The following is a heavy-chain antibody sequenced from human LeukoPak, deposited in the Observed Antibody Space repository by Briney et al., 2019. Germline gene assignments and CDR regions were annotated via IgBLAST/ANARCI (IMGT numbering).Heavy chain of an antibody. Sequence: SETLSLTCTVSGVSISSSTYYWAWIRQPPGKGLEWIASISNSGNIYFNPSLKSRVTISVDTSENHASLRLSSVTAADTAVYYCARQNMFWGQGTLVTVSS. D-gene: IGHD3-10*02. CDR2: ISNSGNI. J-gene: IGHJ4*02. CDR3: ARQNMF. V-gene: IGHV4-39*01. CDR1: GVSISSSTYY.